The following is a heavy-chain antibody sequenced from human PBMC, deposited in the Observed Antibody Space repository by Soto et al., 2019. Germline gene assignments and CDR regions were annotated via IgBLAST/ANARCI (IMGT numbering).Heavy chain of an antibody. Sequence: VQLVQSGAEVKKPGSSVKVSCKASGGTFRSYAISWVRQAPGPGLGWMGGIIPIFDTGNYPQKFHGRVTITADESTSTADMERSSLRSDDTAVYYCARGLGSYYDYGMDVWGQGTTVSVSS. CDR2: IIPIFDTG. J-gene: IGHJ6*02. CDR3: ARGLGSYYDYGMDV. V-gene: IGHV1-69*01. D-gene: IGHD3-10*01. CDR1: GGTFRSYA.